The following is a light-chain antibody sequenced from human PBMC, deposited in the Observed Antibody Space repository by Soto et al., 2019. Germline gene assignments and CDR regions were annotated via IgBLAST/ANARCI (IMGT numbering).Light chain of an antibody. J-gene: IGKJ2*01. CDR2: WAS. V-gene: IGKV4-1*01. Sequence: DIVMTQSPDSLAVSVGERATINCKSSQRVLSPSNSKNCLVWYQQKPGQPPKLLIYWASTREVGVPDRFIGSGSGTDFTLTISSLQAEDLAVDYCQQSCTTPYTCGQRTRLEIK. CDR3: QQSCTTPYT. CDR1: QRVLSPSNSKNC.